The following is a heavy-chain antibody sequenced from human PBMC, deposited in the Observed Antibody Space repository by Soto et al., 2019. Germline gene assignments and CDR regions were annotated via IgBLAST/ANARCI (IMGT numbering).Heavy chain of an antibody. V-gene: IGHV4-59*01. CDR1: GGSISGYY. CDR2: ISYSGST. J-gene: IGHJ4*02. CDR3: ARVGRYYHRSGYYVDF. Sequence: QVQLQESGPGLVKPSETLSLTCTVSGGSISGYYWSWIRQPPGKGLEWIGYISYSGSTNYNPALRSRVTISVAPSKNQLPLKLRSVTAADTAVYYCARVGRYYHRSGYYVDFWGQGTLVTLSS. D-gene: IGHD3-22*01.